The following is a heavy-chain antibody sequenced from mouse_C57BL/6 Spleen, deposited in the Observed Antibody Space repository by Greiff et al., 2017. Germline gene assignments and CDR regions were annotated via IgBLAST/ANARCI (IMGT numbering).Heavy chain of an antibody. CDR1: GFTFNTYA. Sequence: EVQGVESGGGLVQPKGSLKLSCAASGFTFNTYAMHWVRPAPGKGLEWVARIRSKSSNYATYYADSVKDRFTISRDDSQSMLYLQMNNLKTEDTAMYYCVRNYGSSVYYAMDYWGQGTSVTVSS. D-gene: IGHD1-1*01. CDR3: VRNYGSSVYYAMDY. J-gene: IGHJ4*01. CDR2: IRSKSSNYAT. V-gene: IGHV10-3*01.